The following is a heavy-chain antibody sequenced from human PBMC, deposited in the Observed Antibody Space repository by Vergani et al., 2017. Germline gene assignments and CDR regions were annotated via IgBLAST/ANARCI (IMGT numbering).Heavy chain of an antibody. CDR2: INHSGST. V-gene: IGHV4-34*01. J-gene: IGHJ4*02. D-gene: IGHD3-22*01. Sequence: QLQLQQWGAGLLKPSETLSLTCAVYGGSFSGYYWSWIRQPPGKGLEWIGEINHSGSTNYNPSLKSRVTISVDTSKNQFSLKLSSVTAADTAVYYCARSYDSQRLFDYWGQGTLVTVSS. CDR3: ARSYDSQRLFDY. CDR1: GGSFSGYY.